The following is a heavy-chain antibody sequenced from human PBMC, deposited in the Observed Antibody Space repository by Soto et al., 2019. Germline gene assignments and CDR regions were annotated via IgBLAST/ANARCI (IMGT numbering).Heavy chain of an antibody. CDR2: IIPIFGTA. D-gene: IGHD6-6*01. V-gene: IGHV1-69*13. Sequence: ASVKVSCKASGGTFSSYAISWVRQAPGQGLEWMGGIIPIFGTANYAQKFQGRVTITADESTSTAYMELSSLRSEDTAVYYCARGAARMGGYYYYYGMDVWGQGTTVTVS. J-gene: IGHJ6*02. CDR3: ARGAARMGGYYYYYGMDV. CDR1: GGTFSSYA.